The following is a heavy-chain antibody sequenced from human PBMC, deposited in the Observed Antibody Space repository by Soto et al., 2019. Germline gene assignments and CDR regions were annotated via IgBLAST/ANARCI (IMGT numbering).Heavy chain of an antibody. Sequence: QVQLVESGGGVVQPGRSLRLSCAASGFTFSSYDMHWVRQAPGKGLEWVAAMWFDGSKKHYADSVKGRFTISRDNSKNTLYLQMNSLRVEDTAVCCCARSRGAIIDYWGQGTLVTVAS. J-gene: IGHJ4*02. CDR1: GFTFSSYD. D-gene: IGHD3-10*01. V-gene: IGHV3-33*01. CDR2: MWFDGSKK. CDR3: ARSRGAIIDY.